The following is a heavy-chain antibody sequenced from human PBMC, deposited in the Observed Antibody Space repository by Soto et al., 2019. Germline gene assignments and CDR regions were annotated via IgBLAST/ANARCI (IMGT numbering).Heavy chain of an antibody. CDR3: ARPSSGWYFDY. CDR2: ISGSGGST. CDR1: GFTFSNYA. D-gene: IGHD6-19*01. J-gene: IGHJ4*02. Sequence: EVQLLESGGGLVQSGGSLRLSCAASGFTFSNYAMNWLRQAPGKGLEWVSVISGSGGSTYYADSVKGRFTISRDNSKNTLYLQMNSLRAEDTAVYYCARPSSGWYFDYWGQGTLVTVSS. V-gene: IGHV3-23*01.